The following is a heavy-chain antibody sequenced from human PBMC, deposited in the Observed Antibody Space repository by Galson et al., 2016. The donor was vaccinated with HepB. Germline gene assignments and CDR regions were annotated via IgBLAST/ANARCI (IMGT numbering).Heavy chain of an antibody. CDR3: AKAKTVVGSAYEY. D-gene: IGHD2-21*01. V-gene: IGHV3-23*01. Sequence: SLRLSCAASGFAFHYYTMGWVRQAPGKGLQWVPDITPSGDSTYYSDPVTGRFTISRDNSRNTLYLQMNSLRVEDTAVYYCAKAKTVVGSAYEYWGQGTLVTVSS. CDR2: ITPSGDST. J-gene: IGHJ4*02. CDR1: GFAFHYYT.